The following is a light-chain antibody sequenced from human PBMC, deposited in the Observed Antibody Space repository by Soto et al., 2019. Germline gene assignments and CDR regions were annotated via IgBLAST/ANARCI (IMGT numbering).Light chain of an antibody. CDR3: QTWGTGIEV. J-gene: IGLJ2*01. Sequence: QLVLTQSPSASASLGASVKLTCTLSSGHSSYTIAWHQLQPEKGPRYLMTLNSDGSHSKGDGIPDRFSGSSSGAERYLSISSLQSEDEADYYCQTWGTGIEVFGGGPKLTVL. V-gene: IGLV4-69*01. CDR1: SGHSSYT. CDR2: LNSDGSH.